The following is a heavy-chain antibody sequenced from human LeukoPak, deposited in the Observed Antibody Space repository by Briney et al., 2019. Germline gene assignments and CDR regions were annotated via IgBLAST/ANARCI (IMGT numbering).Heavy chain of an antibody. Sequence: VGTLRLSCAASGFTFSSYAISWVCRAPGEGLGWLAAINSGGGYTVYADSVKALFTVSRDNSKNTLYLQMSSLRAEDTATYYCAKGGADDWGAHWGQGTLVIVSS. CDR3: AKGGADDWGAH. D-gene: IGHD3-9*01. J-gene: IGHJ4*02. CDR2: INSGGGYT. V-gene: IGHV3-23*01. CDR1: GFTFSSYA.